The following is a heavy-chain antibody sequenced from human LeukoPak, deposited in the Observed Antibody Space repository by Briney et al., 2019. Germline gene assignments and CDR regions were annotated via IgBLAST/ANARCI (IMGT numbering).Heavy chain of an antibody. Sequence: PSETLSLTCTVSGYSISGGYYWGWIRQPPGKGLEWIGSIYHSGSTYYNPSLKSRVTISVDTSKNQFSLRLSSVTAADTAVYYCARDLIAVSLYYFDYWGQGTQVTVSS. V-gene: IGHV4-38-2*02. CDR2: IYHSGST. CDR3: ARDLIAVSLYYFDY. CDR1: GYSISGGYY. D-gene: IGHD6-19*01. J-gene: IGHJ4*02.